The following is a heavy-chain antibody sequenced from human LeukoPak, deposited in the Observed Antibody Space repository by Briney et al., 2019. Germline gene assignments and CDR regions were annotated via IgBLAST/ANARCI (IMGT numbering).Heavy chain of an antibody. CDR2: ITGSGGST. D-gene: IGHD6-13*01. CDR3: AKHLGGSSQYFQH. V-gene: IGHV3-23*01. CDR1: GFTFSSYA. Sequence: PGGSLRLSCAASGFTFSSYAVSWVRQAPGKGLEWVSTITGSGGSTFYADSVKGRFTVSRDNSKSTLYLQMNSLRVEDTALYYCAKHLGGSSQYFQHWGQGSLVTVSS. J-gene: IGHJ1*01.